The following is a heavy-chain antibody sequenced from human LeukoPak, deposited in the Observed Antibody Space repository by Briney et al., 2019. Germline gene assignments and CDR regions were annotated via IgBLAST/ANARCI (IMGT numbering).Heavy chain of an antibody. J-gene: IGHJ4*02. D-gene: IGHD6-19*01. Sequence: GGSLRLSCEASGFTFSTYSMNWVRQAPGKGLEWVSYINDRSSAMFYADSVKGRFTISRDNSKNTLYLQMNSLRAEDTAVYYCANQLPVAGTRVFDYWGQGTLVTVSS. V-gene: IGHV3-48*01. CDR2: INDRSSAM. CDR1: GFTFSTYS. CDR3: ANQLPVAGTRVFDY.